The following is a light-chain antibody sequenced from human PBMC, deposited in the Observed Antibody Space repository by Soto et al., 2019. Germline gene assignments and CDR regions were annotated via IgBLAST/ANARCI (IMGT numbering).Light chain of an antibody. J-gene: IGKJ4*01. V-gene: IGKV2-30*01. Sequence: DIVMTQSPLSLAVILGQPASISCRSSQSLLYSDGNTYLKWVQLRPGQSPRRLIYHVSNRDSGVPDRFSGSGSGTDFTLKISRVEAEDVGVYYCMEGTHWQRLTVGGGTKVDIK. CDR2: HVS. CDR1: QSLLYSDGNTY. CDR3: MEGTHWQRLT.